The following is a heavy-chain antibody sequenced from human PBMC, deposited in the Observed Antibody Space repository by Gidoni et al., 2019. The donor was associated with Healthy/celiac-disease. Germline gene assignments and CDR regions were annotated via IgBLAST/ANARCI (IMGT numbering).Heavy chain of an antibody. D-gene: IGHD6-13*01. Sequence: QVQLPESGPGLVKPSQTLSLTCTVSGGSITSGGYYWSWIRQHPGKGLEWIGYIYYSGSTYYNPSLKSRVTISVDTSKNQFSLKLSSVTAADTAVYYCARGRSSSWYSHMSWFDPWGQGTLVTVSS. CDR3: ARGRSSSWYSHMSWFDP. CDR2: IYYSGST. CDR1: GGSITSGGYY. J-gene: IGHJ5*02. V-gene: IGHV4-31*03.